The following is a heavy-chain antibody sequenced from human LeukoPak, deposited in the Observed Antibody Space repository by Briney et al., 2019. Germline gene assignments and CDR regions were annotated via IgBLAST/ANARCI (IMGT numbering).Heavy chain of an antibody. Sequence: GGSLRLSCAASGFTFSSYAMSWVRQAPGKGLEWVSGISGSGGSTYYADSVKGRFTISRDNSKNTLYLQVNSLRAEDTAVYYCAKDQRGELRFLEWLLFYWGQGTLVTVSS. CDR3: AKDQRGELRFLEWLLFY. CDR1: GFTFSSYA. V-gene: IGHV3-23*01. D-gene: IGHD3-3*01. J-gene: IGHJ4*02. CDR2: ISGSGGST.